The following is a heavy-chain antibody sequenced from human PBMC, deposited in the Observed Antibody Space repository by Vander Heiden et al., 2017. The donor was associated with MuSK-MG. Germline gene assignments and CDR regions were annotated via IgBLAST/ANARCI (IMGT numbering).Heavy chain of an antibody. CDR1: GHSISDGYY. V-gene: IGHV4-38-2*02. CDR2: FFHGGTT. Sequence: QVQLQESGPGLVKPSETLSLSCTVSGHSISDGYYWGWIRQPPGKGLEWIGSFFHGGTTFYNPSLKRRVTMSVDTSKNQFSLNLTSVTAEEKALYYCARRHGRNGGYNWDHFDSWGQGTLVPVS. J-gene: IGHJ4*02. CDR3: ARRHGRNGGYNWDHFDS. D-gene: IGHD1-1*01.